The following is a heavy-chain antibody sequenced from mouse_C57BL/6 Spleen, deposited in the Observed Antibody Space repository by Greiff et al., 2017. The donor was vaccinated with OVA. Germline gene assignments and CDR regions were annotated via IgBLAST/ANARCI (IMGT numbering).Heavy chain of an antibody. V-gene: IGHV2-9-1*01. CDR1: GFSLTSYA. D-gene: IGHD2-10*01. CDR2: IWTGGGT. CDR3: ARNIGPTTPGWYFDV. Sequence: QVQLKESGPGLVAPSQSLSITCTVSGFSLTSYAISWVRQPPGKGLEWLGVIWTGGGTNYNSALKSRQSISTDTSKSQVFLKMNSLQTDDTARYYGARNIGPTTPGWYFDVWGSGTTVTVSS. J-gene: IGHJ1*01.